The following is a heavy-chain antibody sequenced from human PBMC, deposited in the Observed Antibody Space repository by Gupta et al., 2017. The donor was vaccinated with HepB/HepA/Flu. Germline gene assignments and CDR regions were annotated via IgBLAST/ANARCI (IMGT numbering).Heavy chain of an antibody. V-gene: IGHV1-69*01. Sequence: QVQLVQSGAEMQQPGSSVKVSCTASGGTLGSYALSWVRQAPGQGLEWMGVIIPTFGTTNYDQKLQGRVTITVDESTSQASMGLSSVRAEDTAVYYCARAQLWQKGWFDPWGQGTLVTVSS. CDR2: IIPTFGTT. CDR1: GGTLGSYA. CDR3: ARAQLWQKGWFDP. D-gene: IGHD5-18*01. J-gene: IGHJ5*02.